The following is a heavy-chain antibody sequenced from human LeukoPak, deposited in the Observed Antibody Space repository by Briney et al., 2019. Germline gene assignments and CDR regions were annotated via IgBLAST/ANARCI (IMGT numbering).Heavy chain of an antibody. CDR3: ARGANWGSSDYFDY. V-gene: IGHV4-59*01. CDR2: IYYSGST. D-gene: IGHD7-27*01. J-gene: IGHJ4*02. CDR1: GGSISSYY. Sequence: SETLSLXCTVSGGSISSYYWRWIRQPPGKGLEWIGYIYYSGSTNYNPSLKSRVTISVDTSKNQFSLKLSSVTAADTAVYYCARGANWGSSDYFDYWGQGTLVTVSS.